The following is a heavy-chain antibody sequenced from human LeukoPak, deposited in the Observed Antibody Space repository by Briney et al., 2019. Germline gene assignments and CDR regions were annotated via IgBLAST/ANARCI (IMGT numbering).Heavy chain of an antibody. D-gene: IGHD3-10*01. Sequence: GGSLRLSCAASGFTFSSYAMSWVRQAPGKGLEWVSAISGSGGSTYYADSVKGRFTISRDNSKNTLYLQMNSLRAEDTAVYYCAKDPGDTYYYGSGGDAFDTWGQGTMVTVSS. V-gene: IGHV3-23*01. J-gene: IGHJ3*02. CDR3: AKDPGDTYYYGSGGDAFDT. CDR2: ISGSGGST. CDR1: GFTFSSYA.